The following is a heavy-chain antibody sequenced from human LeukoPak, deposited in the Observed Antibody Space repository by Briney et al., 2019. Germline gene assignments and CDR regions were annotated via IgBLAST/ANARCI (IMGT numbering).Heavy chain of an antibody. CDR1: GGSFSGYY. CDR2: INHSGST. D-gene: IGHD2-2*02. Sequence: SETLSLTCAVYGGSFSGYYWSWIRQPPGKGLEWIGEINHSGSTNYNPSLKSRVTISVDTSKNQFSLKLSSVTAADTAVYYCASVPAAILYYYYYYYMDVWGKGTTVTVSS. CDR3: ASVPAAILYYYYYYYMDV. J-gene: IGHJ6*03. V-gene: IGHV4-34*01.